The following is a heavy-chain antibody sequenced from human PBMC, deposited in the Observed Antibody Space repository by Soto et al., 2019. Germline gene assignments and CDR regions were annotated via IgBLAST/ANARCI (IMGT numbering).Heavy chain of an antibody. J-gene: IGHJ6*02. CDR1: GYTFTGYY. CDR3: ARETAVAGTLDYYYGMDV. CDR2: IDPNSGGT. Sequence: AASVKVSCKASGYTFTGYYMHWVRQAPGQGLEWMGWIDPNSGGTNYAQKFQGRVTMTRDTSISTAYMELSRLRSDDTAVYYCARETAVAGTLDYYYGMDVWGQGNTVTVSS. D-gene: IGHD6-19*01. V-gene: IGHV1-2*02.